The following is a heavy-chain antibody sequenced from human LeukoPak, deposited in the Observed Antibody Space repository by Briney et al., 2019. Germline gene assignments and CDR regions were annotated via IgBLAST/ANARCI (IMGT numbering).Heavy chain of an antibody. Sequence: GGSLRLSCAASGFTFSDYYMSWIRQAPGKGLEWVSYISSSGSTIYYADSVKGRFAISRDNAKNSLYLQMNSLRAEDTAVYYCARDGDYVWGSYHTPLDYWGQGTLVTVSS. CDR1: GFTFSDYY. CDR3: ARDGDYVWGSYHTPLDY. D-gene: IGHD3-16*02. V-gene: IGHV3-11*04. J-gene: IGHJ4*02. CDR2: ISSSGSTI.